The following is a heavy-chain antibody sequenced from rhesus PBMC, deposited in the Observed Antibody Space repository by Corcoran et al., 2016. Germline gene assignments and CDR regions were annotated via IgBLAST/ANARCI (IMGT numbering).Heavy chain of an antibody. D-gene: IGHD3-34*01. CDR3: GKGKYYGGELNF. Sequence: QVQLQESGPGLVKASETLSLTCTVSGVSITGANDWSWIRPSPRKGLEWIGYIFANNGSTHYNPALRNRATISTDTCRNQFSLNLIYVAAADTAVYYCGKGKYYGGELNFWGRGILVTVSS. J-gene: IGHJ4*01. CDR2: IFANNGST. V-gene: IGHV4-76*01. CDR1: GVSITGAND.